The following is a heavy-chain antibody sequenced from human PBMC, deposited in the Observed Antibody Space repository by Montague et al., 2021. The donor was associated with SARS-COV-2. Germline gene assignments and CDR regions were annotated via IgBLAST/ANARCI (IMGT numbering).Heavy chain of an antibody. CDR2: IYTSGST. D-gene: IGHD3-22*01. Sequence: SETLSLTCTVSGASMSGSYWGWVQQPPGKGPEWIGRIYTSGSTNYNPSLKSRVTISVDTSKNQFSLKLSSVTAADTAVYYCARDGGIGDSGSNTWSYYYYGMDVWGQGTTVTVSS. CDR1: GASMSGSY. V-gene: IGHV4-4*08. CDR3: ARDGGIGDSGSNTWSYYYYGMDV. J-gene: IGHJ6*02.